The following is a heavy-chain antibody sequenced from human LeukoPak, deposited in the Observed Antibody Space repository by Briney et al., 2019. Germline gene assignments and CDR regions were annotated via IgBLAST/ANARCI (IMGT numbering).Heavy chain of an antibody. CDR1: GYTFTSYD. J-gene: IGHJ6*02. Sequence: ASVKVSCKASGYTFTSYDINWVRQATGQGLEWMGWMNPNSGNTGYAQKFQGRVTMTRNTSISTAYMELSSLRSEDTAVYYCARIGASSWYSSYYGMDVWGQGTTVTVSS. V-gene: IGHV1-8*01. CDR3: ARIGASSWYSSYYGMDV. CDR2: MNPNSGNT. D-gene: IGHD6-13*01.